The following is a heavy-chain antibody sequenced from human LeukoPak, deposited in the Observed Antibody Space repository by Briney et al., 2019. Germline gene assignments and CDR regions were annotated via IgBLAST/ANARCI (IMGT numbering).Heavy chain of an antibody. CDR1: GGSISSSSFY. D-gene: IGHD5-24*01. J-gene: IGHJ4*02. V-gene: IGHV4-39*01. CDR2: IYYSGST. CDR3: AGGWGDGYNYHYFDY. Sequence: SETLSLTCTVSGGSISSSSFYWGWIRQPPGKGLEWIGSIYYSGSTYYNPSLKSRVTISVDTSKNQFSLKLSSVTAADTAVYYCAGGWGDGYNYHYFDYWGQGTLVTVSS.